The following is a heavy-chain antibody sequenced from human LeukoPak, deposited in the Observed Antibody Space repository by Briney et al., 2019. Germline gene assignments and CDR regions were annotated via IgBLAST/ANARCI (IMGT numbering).Heavy chain of an antibody. CDR3: ARDLQRYCSSTSCYWTGDAFDI. D-gene: IGHD2-2*01. CDR2: IYTSGST. V-gene: IGHV4-4*07. Sequence: PSETLSLTCTVSGGSISSYYWSWIRQPAGKGLEWIGRIYTSGSTNYNPSLKSRVTMSVDTSKNQFSLKLSSVTAADTAVYYCARDLQRYCSSTSCYWTGDAFDIWGQGTMVTVSS. J-gene: IGHJ3*02. CDR1: GGSISSYY.